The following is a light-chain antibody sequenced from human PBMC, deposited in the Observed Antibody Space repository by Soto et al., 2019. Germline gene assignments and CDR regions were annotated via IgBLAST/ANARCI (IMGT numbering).Light chain of an antibody. J-gene: IGKJ4*01. CDR2: GAS. CDR3: QQYDFLPLT. CDR1: QSVSRNY. V-gene: IGKV3-20*01. Sequence: EVVLTQSPGTLSLSPGDRATLSCRASQSVSRNYLALYQQKPGQTPRLLIFGASNRAADIPARFSASGSGTDFTLTISGLEPDDFAVYYCQQYDFLPLTFGGGTRL.